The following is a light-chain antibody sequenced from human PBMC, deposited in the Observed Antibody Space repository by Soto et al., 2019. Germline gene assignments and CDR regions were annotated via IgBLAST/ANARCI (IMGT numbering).Light chain of an antibody. CDR3: ETWDSSLRAGV. Sequence: QSVLTQPPSLSAAPGQTVTISCSGRSSNIGKNYVSWYQQLPGTAPKLLIYENNDLPSGIPDRFSGSKSGKSATLGITGRKTGDEADHYCETWDSSLRAGVFGGGTQRNVL. CDR2: ENN. J-gene: IGLJ2*01. CDR1: SSNIGKNY. V-gene: IGLV1-51*01.